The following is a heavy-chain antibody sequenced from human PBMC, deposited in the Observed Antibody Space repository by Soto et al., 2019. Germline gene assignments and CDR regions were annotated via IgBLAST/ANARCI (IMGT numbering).Heavy chain of an antibody. CDR3: ARETPGQTDIVVVPAARGRYGMDV. CDR2: IIPIFGTA. D-gene: IGHD2-2*01. V-gene: IGHV1-69*01. J-gene: IGHJ6*02. CDR1: GGTFSSYA. Sequence: QVQLVQSGAEVKKPGSSVKVSCKASGGTFSSYAISWVRQAPGQGLEWMGGIIPIFGTANYAQKFQGRVTITADESTSTAYMELSSLRSEDTAVYYCARETPGQTDIVVVPAARGRYGMDVWGQGTTVTVSS.